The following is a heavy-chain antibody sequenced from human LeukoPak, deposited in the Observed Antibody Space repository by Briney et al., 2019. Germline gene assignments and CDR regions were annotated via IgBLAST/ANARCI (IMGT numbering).Heavy chain of an antibody. CDR1: GFTFSSFA. CDR3: TKALFGSGWYDH. J-gene: IGHJ5*02. V-gene: IGHV3-23*01. CDR2: ISDNGGKT. D-gene: IGHD6-19*01. Sequence: PGGSLRLSCAASGFTFSSFAMSWVRQAPGKGLEWVSVISDNGGKTYYPDSVKGRFTVSRDNSKSILYLQMNSLRVEDTAMYYCTKALFGSGWYDHWGQGTLVTVSS.